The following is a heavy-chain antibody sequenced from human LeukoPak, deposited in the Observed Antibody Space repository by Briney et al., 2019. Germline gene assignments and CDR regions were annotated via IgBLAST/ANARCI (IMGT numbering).Heavy chain of an antibody. V-gene: IGHV3-21*01. CDR1: GFTFSSYS. CDR3: AREQGGGRYLPPDAFDI. Sequence: GGSLRLSCAASGFTFSSYSMNWVRQAPGKGLEWVSSISSSSSYIYYADSVKGRFTTSRDNAKNSLYLQMNSLRAEDTAVCYCAREQGGGRYLPPDAFDIWGQGTMVTVSS. D-gene: IGHD6-19*01. CDR2: ISSSSSYI. J-gene: IGHJ3*02.